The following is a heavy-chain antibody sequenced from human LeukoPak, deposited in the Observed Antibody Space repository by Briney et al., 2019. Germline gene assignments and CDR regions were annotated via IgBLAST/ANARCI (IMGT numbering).Heavy chain of an antibody. V-gene: IGHV3-74*01. CDR2: INSDGSGT. Sequence: GGSLRLSCAASGFTFSYYWMYWVRQAPGKGLVWVSRINSDGSGTTYADSVKGRFTISRDNAKNTLSLQMNSLRAEDTAVYYCARSSRYCSGGSCPDAYDIWGQGTMVTVSS. CDR3: ARSSRYCSGGSCPDAYDI. D-gene: IGHD2-15*01. CDR1: GFTFSYYW. J-gene: IGHJ3*02.